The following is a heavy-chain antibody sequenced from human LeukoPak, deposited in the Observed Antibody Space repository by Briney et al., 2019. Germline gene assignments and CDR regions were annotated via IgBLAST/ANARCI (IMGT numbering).Heavy chain of an antibody. CDR2: ISYDGSNK. D-gene: IGHD4-11*01. CDR1: GFTFSSYA. Sequence: GGSLRLPCAASGFTFSSYAMHWVRQAPGKGLEWVAVISYDGSNKYYADSVKSRFTISRDNSKNTLYLQMNSLRAEDTAVYYCARDYSDAFDIWGQGTMVTVSS. V-gene: IGHV3-30-3*01. J-gene: IGHJ3*02. CDR3: ARDYSDAFDI.